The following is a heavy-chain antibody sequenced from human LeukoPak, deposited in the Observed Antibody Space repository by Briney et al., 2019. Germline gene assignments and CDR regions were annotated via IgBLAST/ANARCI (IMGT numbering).Heavy chain of an antibody. D-gene: IGHD3-10*01. CDR1: AGSVSIGDYY. J-gene: IGHJ6*02. V-gene: IGHV4-30-4*01. CDR2: IYYSGNT. Sequence: SETLSLTCTVAAGSVSIGDYYWTRIRQPPGKGLEWIGYIYYSGNTYYNPSLKSRLTISVDTSKNQFSLKLSSVTAADTAVYYCAATYGSVNYYYYYYGMDVWGQGTTVTVSS. CDR3: AATYGSVNYYYYYYGMDV.